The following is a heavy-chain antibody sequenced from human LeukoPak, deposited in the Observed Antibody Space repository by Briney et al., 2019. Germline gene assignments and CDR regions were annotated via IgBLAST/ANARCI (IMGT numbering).Heavy chain of an antibody. V-gene: IGHV3-7*01. CDR2: MSPDGTEK. CDR1: GFTFSNSW. CDR3: ARRTNYLAFDY. J-gene: IGHJ4*02. D-gene: IGHD4/OR15-4a*01. Sequence: GGSLRLSCAASGFTFSNSWMSWVRQTPEKGLEWVANMSPDGTEKYYVDSVKGRFTISRDNAKNSLYLQMNSLRAEDTAVYSCARRTNYLAFDYWGQGTLVTVSS.